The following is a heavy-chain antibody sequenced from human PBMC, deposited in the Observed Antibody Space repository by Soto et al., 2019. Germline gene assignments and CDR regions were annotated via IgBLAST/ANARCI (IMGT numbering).Heavy chain of an antibody. J-gene: IGHJ4*02. CDR2: ISYDGSNN. V-gene: IGHV3-30-3*01. CDR3: ARDQPVDDYVWGSYPPYY. D-gene: IGHD3-16*02. CDR1: GFTFSSYA. Sequence: PGGSLRLSCAASGFTFSSYAMHWVRQAPGKGLEWVAVISYDGSNNYYADSVKGRFTISRDNSKNTLYLQMNSLRAEDTVVYYCARDQPVDDYVWGSYPPYYWGQGTLVTVSS.